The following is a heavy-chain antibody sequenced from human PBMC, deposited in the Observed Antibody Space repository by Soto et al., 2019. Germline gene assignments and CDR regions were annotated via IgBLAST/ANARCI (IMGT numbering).Heavy chain of an antibody. J-gene: IGHJ5*02. CDR1: GFTVSSKY. CDR3: ARELPPDL. Sequence: GSLRLSCAASGFTVSSKYMNWVRQAPGKGLEWVSIIWSAGLTYYADSVRGRFTISRDISKNILFLQMNNLRAEDSAIYYCARELPPDLWGQGTLVTVSS. D-gene: IGHD2-15*01. CDR2: IWSAGLT. V-gene: IGHV3-53*01.